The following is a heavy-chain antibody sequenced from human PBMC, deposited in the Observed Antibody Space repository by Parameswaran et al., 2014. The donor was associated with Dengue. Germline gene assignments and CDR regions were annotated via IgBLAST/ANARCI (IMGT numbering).Heavy chain of an antibody. Sequence: ASETLSLTCTVSGVSISSYYWSWIRQPPGKGLEWIGYIYYSGSTNYNPSLKSRVTISVDTSKNQFSLKLSSVTAADTAVYYCARAAEYGDFYFDYWGQGTLVTVSS. CDR1: GVSISSYY. D-gene: IGHD4-17*01. J-gene: IGHJ4*02. CDR3: ARAAEYGDFYFDY. CDR2: IYYSGST. V-gene: IGHV4-59*01.